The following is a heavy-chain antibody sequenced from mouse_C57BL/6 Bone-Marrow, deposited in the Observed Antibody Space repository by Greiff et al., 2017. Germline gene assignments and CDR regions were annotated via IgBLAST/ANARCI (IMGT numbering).Heavy chain of an antibody. CDR2: IRNKANGYTT. Sequence: DVMLVESGGGLVQPGGSLSLSCAASGFTFTDYYMSWVRQPPGKALEWLGFIRNKANGYTTEYSASVKGRFTISRDNSQSILYLQMNALRAEDSATYYCARSDDAWFAYWGQGTLVTVSA. CDR3: ARSDDAWFAY. V-gene: IGHV7-3*01. CDR1: GFTFTDYY. D-gene: IGHD2-12*01. J-gene: IGHJ3*01.